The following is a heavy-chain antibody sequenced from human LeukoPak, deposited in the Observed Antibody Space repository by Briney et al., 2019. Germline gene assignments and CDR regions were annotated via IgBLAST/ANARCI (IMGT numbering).Heavy chain of an antibody. V-gene: IGHV4-34*01. D-gene: IGHD4-23*01. J-gene: IGHJ4*02. Sequence: SETLSLTCAVYGGSFSGYYWSWIRQPPGKGPEWIGEINHSGSTNYNPSLKSRVTISVDTSKNQFSLNLSSVTAADTAMYYCARAVGTSRNFFDYWGQGTLVTVSS. CDR1: GGSFSGYY. CDR2: INHSGST. CDR3: ARAVGTSRNFFDY.